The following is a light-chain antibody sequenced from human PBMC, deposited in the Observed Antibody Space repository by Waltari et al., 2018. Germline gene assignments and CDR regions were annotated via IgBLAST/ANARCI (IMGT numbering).Light chain of an antibody. CDR1: HRISSY. CDR3: QQTYTTPRT. Sequence: DIEMTQSPPSLSASVEDRVTITCRASHRISSYLNWYQQKPGTSPRLLIYNASRLQSGVPARFSGSGSGTDFTLNISSLQPEDFGTYYCQQTYTTPRTFGQGTKVETK. V-gene: IGKV1-39*01. J-gene: IGKJ1*01. CDR2: NAS.